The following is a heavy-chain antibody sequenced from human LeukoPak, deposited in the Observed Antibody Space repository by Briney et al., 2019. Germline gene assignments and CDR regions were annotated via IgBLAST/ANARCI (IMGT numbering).Heavy chain of an antibody. Sequence: SETLSLPCTVSGGSISSYYWRCIRQPPGKGLEWVVYIYYSGSTNYNPSLMSRVTISVDTSKNQFSLKLSSVTAADTAVYYCAREDTAKDAFDIWGQGTMVTVSS. CDR1: GGSISSYY. CDR2: IYYSGST. D-gene: IGHD5-18*01. V-gene: IGHV4-59*01. CDR3: AREDTAKDAFDI. J-gene: IGHJ3*02.